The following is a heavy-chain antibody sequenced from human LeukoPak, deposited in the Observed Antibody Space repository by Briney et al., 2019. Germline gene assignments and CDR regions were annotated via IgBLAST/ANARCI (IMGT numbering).Heavy chain of an antibody. J-gene: IGHJ5*02. Sequence: ASVKVSCKASGGTFSSYAISWVRQAPGQGLEWMGGIIPIFGTANYAQKFQGRVMITADESTSTAYMELSSLRSEDTAVYYCARASRIAAAGTRYWFDPWGQGTLVTVSS. CDR1: GGTFSSYA. V-gene: IGHV1-69*01. CDR3: ARASRIAAAGTRYWFDP. CDR2: IIPIFGTA. D-gene: IGHD6-13*01.